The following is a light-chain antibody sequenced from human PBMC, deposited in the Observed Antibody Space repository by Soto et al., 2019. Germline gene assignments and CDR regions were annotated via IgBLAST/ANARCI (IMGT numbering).Light chain of an antibody. V-gene: IGKV1-5*03. CDR3: QQYSGVWT. CDR2: KVS. J-gene: IGKJ1*01. Sequence: IQMTQSPSTLSASVGDSVTITCLASQRISSGLAWYQPKPGKASKLLLYKVSTLDSGAPSRFGGSGSGAEFTLTISRLQPDDFETYLCQQYSGVWTLRQRTKVEVK. CDR1: QRISSG.